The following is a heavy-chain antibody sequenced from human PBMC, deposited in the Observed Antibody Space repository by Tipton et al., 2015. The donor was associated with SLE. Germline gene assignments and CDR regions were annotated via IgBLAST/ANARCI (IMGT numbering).Heavy chain of an antibody. CDR2: ISSTSTYI. CDR3: ARGGQQLVGGGFDP. D-gene: IGHD6-13*01. CDR1: GFTFSDYS. Sequence: SLRLSCAASGFTFSDYSMNWVRQAPGKGLEWLSSISSTSTYIFYTDSVKGRFTISRDSAKNSVYLQMNSLRAEDTAVYYCARGGQQLVGGGFDPWGQGTLVTVSS. J-gene: IGHJ5*02. V-gene: IGHV3-21*01.